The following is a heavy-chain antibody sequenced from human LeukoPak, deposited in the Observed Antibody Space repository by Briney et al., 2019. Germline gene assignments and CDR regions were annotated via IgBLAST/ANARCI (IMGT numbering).Heavy chain of an antibody. CDR1: GYTFTSDG. CDR3: ARWDYDYVWGSYRYYYYYGMDV. J-gene: IGHJ6*02. Sequence: ASVKVSCKASGYTFTSDGISWVRQAPGQGLEWMGWISAYNGNTNYAQKLQGRVTMTTDTSTSTAYMELRSLRSDDTAVYYCARWDYDYVWGSYRYYYYYGMDVWGQGTTVTVSS. CDR2: ISAYNGNT. D-gene: IGHD3-16*02. V-gene: IGHV1-18*01.